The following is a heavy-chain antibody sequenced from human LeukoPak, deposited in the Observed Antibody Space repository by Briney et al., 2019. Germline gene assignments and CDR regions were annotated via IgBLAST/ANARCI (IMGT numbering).Heavy chain of an antibody. CDR1: GGSISSHY. D-gene: IGHD6-6*01. CDR2: IYYSGST. J-gene: IGHJ4*02. V-gene: IGHV4-59*11. Sequence: PSETLSLTCTVSGGSISSHYWSWIRQPPGKGLEWIGYIYYSGSTNYNPSLKSRVTISVDTSKNQFSLKLSSVTAADRAVYYCAREGIEAQSYDYWGQGTLVTVSS. CDR3: AREGIEAQSYDY.